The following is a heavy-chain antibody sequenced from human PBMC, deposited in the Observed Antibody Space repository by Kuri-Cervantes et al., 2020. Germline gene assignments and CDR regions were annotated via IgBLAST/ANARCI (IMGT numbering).Heavy chain of an antibody. CDR3: ARDLDTAMSPGVEGGY. CDR2: ISGSGGST. Sequence: GESLKISCAASGFTFSSYAMSWVRQAPGKGLEWVPAISGSGGSTYYADSVKGRFTISRDNSKNSLYLQMNSLRAEDTAVYYCARDLDTAMSPGVEGGYWGQGTLVTVSS. D-gene: IGHD5-18*01. CDR1: GFTFSSYA. V-gene: IGHV3-23*01. J-gene: IGHJ4*02.